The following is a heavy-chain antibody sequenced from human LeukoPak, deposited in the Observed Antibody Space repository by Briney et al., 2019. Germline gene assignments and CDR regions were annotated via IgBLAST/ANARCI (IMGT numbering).Heavy chain of an antibody. J-gene: IGHJ4*02. CDR3: ARPSSGWYYFDY. CDR2: IWYDGSNK. CDR1: GFTFSSYG. V-gene: IGHV3-33*08. D-gene: IGHD6-19*01. Sequence: GGSLRLSCAASGFTFSSYGMHWVRQAPGKGLEWVAVIWYDGSNKYYADSVKGRFTISRDNSKNTLYLQMNSLRAEDTAVYYCARPSSGWYYFDYWGQGTLVTVSS.